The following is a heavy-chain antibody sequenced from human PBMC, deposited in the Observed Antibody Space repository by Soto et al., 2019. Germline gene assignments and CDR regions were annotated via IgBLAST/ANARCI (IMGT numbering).Heavy chain of an antibody. Sequence: EVQMVQSGGGMVQPGGSLRLSCAASGFIFSNYYMMWVRQATGKGLEWVANIKPDGSESHYVDSVKGRFTISRDNAKNLLFLQMDSLRVEDTAVYYCAKRNLNWGQGTLVTVSS. CDR3: AKRNLN. CDR2: IKPDGSES. V-gene: IGHV3-7*01. CDR1: GFIFSNYY. J-gene: IGHJ4*02. D-gene: IGHD1-7*01.